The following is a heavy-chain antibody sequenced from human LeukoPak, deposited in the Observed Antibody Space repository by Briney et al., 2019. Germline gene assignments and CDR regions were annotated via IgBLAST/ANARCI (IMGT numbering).Heavy chain of an antibody. CDR3: AKDRYYDILTGDYKD. V-gene: IGHV3-7*03. J-gene: IGHJ4*02. Sequence: GGSLRLSCAASGFTFRSYWMSWVRQAPGKGLEWVANIKQDGSEKYYVDSVKGRFTISRDNAKNSLYLQMNSLRAEDTAVYYCAKDRYYDILTGDYKDWGQGTLVTVSS. CDR1: GFTFRSYW. CDR2: IKQDGSEK. D-gene: IGHD3-9*01.